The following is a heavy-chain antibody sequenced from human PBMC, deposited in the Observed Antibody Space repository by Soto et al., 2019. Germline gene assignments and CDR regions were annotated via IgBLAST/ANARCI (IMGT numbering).Heavy chain of an antibody. V-gene: IGHV1-8*01. CDR1: GYTFTSYA. D-gene: IGHD3-16*01. CDR3: ARGPSLLIMIAEPDDGSLGRDP. J-gene: IGHJ5*02. CDR2: MNPNSGDT. Sequence: VQLVQSGAEVKKTGASVKVSCKTSGYTFTSYAINWVRQAPGQKLEWLCWMNPNSGDTGYTHKFPGRVTMTRNTPISTAYMDLTRLPSEDSAVYYCARGPSLLIMIAEPDDGSLGRDPWGQGTLVSVSS.